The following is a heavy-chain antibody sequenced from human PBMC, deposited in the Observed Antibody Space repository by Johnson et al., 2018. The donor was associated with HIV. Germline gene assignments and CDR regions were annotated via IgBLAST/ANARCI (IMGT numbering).Heavy chain of an antibody. CDR1: GFTFSSYW. D-gene: IGHD3-3*01. Sequence: VQLVESGGGLVQPGGSLRLSCAASGFTFSSYWMSWVRQAPGKGLEWVANIKQDGSEKYYVDSVKGRFTISRDNSKNTLYLQMNSLSTEDTAVYYCARDLTYYNFWSGYWGDAFDIWGQGTMVTVSS. J-gene: IGHJ3*02. V-gene: IGHV3-7*04. CDR2: IKQDGSEK. CDR3: ARDLTYYNFWSGYWGDAFDI.